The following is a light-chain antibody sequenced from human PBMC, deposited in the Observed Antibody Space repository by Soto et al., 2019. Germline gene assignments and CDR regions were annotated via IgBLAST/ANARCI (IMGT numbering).Light chain of an antibody. Sequence: EIVLTQSPATLSLSPGERATLSCRASQSVSSYLAWYQQKPGQAPRLLIYDAPNRATGIPARFSGSGSGTDFTLTISSLEPEDFAVYYCQQRSNWPLSYTFGQGTKLEIK. J-gene: IGKJ2*01. CDR1: QSVSSY. CDR3: QQRSNWPLSYT. CDR2: DAP. V-gene: IGKV3-11*01.